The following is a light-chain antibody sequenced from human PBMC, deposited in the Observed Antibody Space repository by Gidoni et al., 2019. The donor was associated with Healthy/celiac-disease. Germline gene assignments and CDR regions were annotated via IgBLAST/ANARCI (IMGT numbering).Light chain of an antibody. CDR1: QRVSSSY. CDR2: GAS. J-gene: IGKJ2*02. CDR3: QQYGSSGVWT. V-gene: IGKV3-20*01. Sequence: EIVLPQSPGPLSLSPGERATLSCRASQRVSSSYLAWYQQNPGQAPRLLIYGASSGATGIPDRFSGSGSGTDFTLTISRLEPEDFAVYYCQQYGSSGVWTFGQGTKLEIK.